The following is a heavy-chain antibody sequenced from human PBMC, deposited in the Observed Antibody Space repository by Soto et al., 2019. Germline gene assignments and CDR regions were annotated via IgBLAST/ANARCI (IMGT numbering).Heavy chain of an antibody. Sequence: ESGGGVVQPGRSLRLSCAASGFTFSSYGMHWVRQAPGKGLEWVAVIWYDGSNKYYADSVKGRFTISRDNSKNTLYLQMNSLRAEDTAVYYCARDRGGDFWSGLIDYWGQGTLVTVSS. CDR3: ARDRGGDFWSGLIDY. V-gene: IGHV3-33*01. J-gene: IGHJ4*02. D-gene: IGHD3-3*01. CDR2: IWYDGSNK. CDR1: GFTFSSYG.